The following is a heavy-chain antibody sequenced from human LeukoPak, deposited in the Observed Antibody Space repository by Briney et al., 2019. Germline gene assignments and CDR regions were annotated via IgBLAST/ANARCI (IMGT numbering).Heavy chain of an antibody. J-gene: IGHJ3*02. CDR2: INPNSGGT. CDR3: ASDDSSGWNAFDI. V-gene: IGHV1-2*02. Sequence: ASVKVSCKASGYTFTGYYMHWVRQAPGQGLEWMGWINPNSGGTNYAQKFQGGVTMTRDTSVSTAYMELSRLRSDDTAVYYCASDDSSGWNAFDIWGQGTMVTVSS. CDR1: GYTFTGYY. D-gene: IGHD3-22*01.